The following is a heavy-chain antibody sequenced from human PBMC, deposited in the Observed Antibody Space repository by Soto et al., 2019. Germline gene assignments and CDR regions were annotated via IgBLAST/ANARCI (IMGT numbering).Heavy chain of an antibody. J-gene: IGHJ4*02. D-gene: IGHD3-22*01. CDR2: INPSGGST. CDR3: ARDLRTYYYDSSGYPGPYYFDY. Sequence: ASVKVSCKASGYTFTSYYMHWLRQAPGQGLEWMGIINPSGGSTYYAQKFQGRVTMTTDKSTSTAYMELSSLRSEDTAVYYCARDLRTYYYDSSGYPGPYYFDYWGQGTLVTVSS. CDR1: GYTFTSYY. V-gene: IGHV1-46*01.